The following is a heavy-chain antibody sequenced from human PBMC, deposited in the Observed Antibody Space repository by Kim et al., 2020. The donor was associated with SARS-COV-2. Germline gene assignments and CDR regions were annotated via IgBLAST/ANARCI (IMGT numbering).Heavy chain of an antibody. Sequence: SETLSLTCTVSGGSISSSSYYWGWIRQPPGKGLEWIGCIYYSGSTYYNPSLKSRVTISVDTSKNQFSLKLSSVTAADTAVYYCATRGSKTGDDAFDIWGQGTMVTVSS. D-gene: IGHD3-16*01. V-gene: IGHV4-39*01. CDR3: ATRGSKTGDDAFDI. J-gene: IGHJ3*02. CDR2: IYYSGST. CDR1: GGSISSSSYY.